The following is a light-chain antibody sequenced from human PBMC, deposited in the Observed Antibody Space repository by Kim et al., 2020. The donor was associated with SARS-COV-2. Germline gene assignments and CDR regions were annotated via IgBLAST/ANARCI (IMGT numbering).Light chain of an antibody. CDR3: QAWDSSTGV. CDR2: QDS. V-gene: IGLV3-1*01. J-gene: IGLJ2*01. CDR1: KLVDKY. Sequence: VSTGQTASFTCAGDKLVDKYACWYQQKPGQSPVLVIYQDSKRPSGIPERFSGSNSGNTATLTISGTQAMDEADYYCQAWDSSTGVFGGGTQLTVL.